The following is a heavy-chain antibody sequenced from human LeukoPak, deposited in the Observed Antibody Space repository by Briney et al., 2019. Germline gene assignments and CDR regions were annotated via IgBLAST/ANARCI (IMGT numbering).Heavy chain of an antibody. J-gene: IGHJ4*02. V-gene: IGHV3-23*01. D-gene: IGHD3-3*01. Sequence: GGSLRLSCAASGFTFSSYAMSWVRQAPGRGLEWVSAISESGVSTYYADSVKGRFTISRDNAKNSLYLQMNSLRAEDTAVYYCARDREDFWSGYFRPDYWGQGTLVTVSS. CDR1: GFTFSSYA. CDR3: ARDREDFWSGYFRPDY. CDR2: ISESGVST.